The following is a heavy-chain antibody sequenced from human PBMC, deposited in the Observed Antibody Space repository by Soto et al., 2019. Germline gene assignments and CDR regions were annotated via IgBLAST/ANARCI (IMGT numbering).Heavy chain of an antibody. CDR2: VHYSGST. J-gene: IGHJ6*03. CDR1: GGSISSYY. CDR3: AGSSTAARKDYYYYMDV. V-gene: IGHV4-59*08. D-gene: IGHD6-6*01. Sequence: SETLSLTCTVSGGSISSYYWSWIRQPPGKGLEWLGYVHYSGSTRYDPSLKSRVAISVDTSKNQFSLRLSSVTAADTAVYYCAGSSTAARKDYYYYMDVWGKGTTVTVSS.